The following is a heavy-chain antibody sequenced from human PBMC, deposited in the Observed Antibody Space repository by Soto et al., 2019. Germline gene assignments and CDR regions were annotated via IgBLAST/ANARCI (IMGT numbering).Heavy chain of an antibody. CDR1: GYSFTSFW. V-gene: IGHV5-10-1*01. Sequence: GESLKISCQGSGYSFTSFWISWVRQMPGKGLEWMGRIDLSDSYTDYSPSFQGRVTISVDKSIRTAYLQWNSLKASDTAMYYCARVKTYYDISTGYTYYYDYGMDVWGQGTTVTVSS. J-gene: IGHJ6*02. CDR3: ARVKTYYDISTGYTYYYDYGMDV. CDR2: IDLSDSYT. D-gene: IGHD3-9*01.